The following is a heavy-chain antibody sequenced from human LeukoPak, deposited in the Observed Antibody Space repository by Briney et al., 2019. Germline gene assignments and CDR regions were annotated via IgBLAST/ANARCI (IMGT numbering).Heavy chain of an antibody. D-gene: IGHD6-19*01. J-gene: IGHJ4*02. V-gene: IGHV3-7*01. Sequence: GGSLRLSCAASGFTFSSYSMNWVRQAPGKGLEWVANIKQDGSEKYYVDSVKGRFTISRDNAKNSLYLRMNSLRAEDTAVYYCARGGYSSGWYRYYFDYWGQGTLVTVSS. CDR2: IKQDGSEK. CDR3: ARGGYSSGWYRYYFDY. CDR1: GFTFSSYS.